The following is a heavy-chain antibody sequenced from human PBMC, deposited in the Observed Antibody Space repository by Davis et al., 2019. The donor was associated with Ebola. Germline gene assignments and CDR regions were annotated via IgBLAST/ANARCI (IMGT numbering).Heavy chain of an antibody. CDR1: GFTFSSYW. J-gene: IGHJ4*02. V-gene: IGHV3-23*01. D-gene: IGHD3-22*01. Sequence: GGSLRLSCAASGFTFSSYWMSWVRQAPGKGLEWVAAIGGDIATIYYADSVKGRFTISRARSKNTLSLQMKRLRADDTAVYYCTNNGDHDGSGYPDFPYWGQGTLVTVSS. CDR3: TNNGDHDGSGYPDFPY. CDR2: IGGDIATI.